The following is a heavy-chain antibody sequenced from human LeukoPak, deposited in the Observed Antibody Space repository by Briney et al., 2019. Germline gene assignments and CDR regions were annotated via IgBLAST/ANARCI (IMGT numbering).Heavy chain of an antibody. CDR2: ISSSGSTI. CDR1: GFTLSDYY. V-gene: IGHV3-11*04. J-gene: IGHJ6*03. CDR3: ARSYYDSSGYYYKRGYYYYYMDV. Sequence: GGSLRLSCAASGFTLSDYYMSWIRQAPGKGLEWVSYISSSGSTIYYADSVKGRFTISRDNAKNSLYLQMNSLRAEDTAVYYCARSYYDSSGYYYKRGYYYYYMDVWGKGTTVTVSS. D-gene: IGHD3-22*01.